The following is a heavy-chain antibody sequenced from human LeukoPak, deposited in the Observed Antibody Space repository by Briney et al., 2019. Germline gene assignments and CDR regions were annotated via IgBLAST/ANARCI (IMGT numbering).Heavy chain of an antibody. D-gene: IGHD5-24*01. Sequence: ASVKVSCKASGYTFTSYAMHWVRQAPGQGLEWMGWINPNSGGTNYAQKFQGRVTMTRDTSISTAYMELSRLRSDDTAVYYCARGAEPRDGYNYLFDYWGQGTLVTVSS. CDR2: INPNSGGT. J-gene: IGHJ4*02. CDR3: ARGAEPRDGYNYLFDY. V-gene: IGHV1-2*02. CDR1: GYTFTSYA.